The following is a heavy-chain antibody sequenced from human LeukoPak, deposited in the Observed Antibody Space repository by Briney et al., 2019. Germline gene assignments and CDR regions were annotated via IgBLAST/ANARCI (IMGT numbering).Heavy chain of an antibody. D-gene: IGHD2-2*01. CDR3: ARSYCSSTSCYGGYYYYGMDV. V-gene: IGHV4-4*02. J-gene: IGHJ6*02. Sequence: PSETLSLTCAVSGGSISSNNWWGWVRQPPGKGLEWIGEIYHSGSPNYNPSLKSRVTISVDKSRNHFSLNLSSVTAADTAVYYCARSYCSSTSCYGGYYYYGMDVWGQGTTVTVSS. CDR2: IYHSGSP. CDR1: GGSISSNNW.